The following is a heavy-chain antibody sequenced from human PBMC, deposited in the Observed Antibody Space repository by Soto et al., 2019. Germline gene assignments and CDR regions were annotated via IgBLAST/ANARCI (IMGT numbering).Heavy chain of an antibody. J-gene: IGHJ4*02. V-gene: IGHV3-23*01. D-gene: IGHD3-16*02. CDR1: GFTFSSYA. CDR2: ISGSGGST. Sequence: GGSLRLSCAASGFTFSSYAMSWVRQAPGKGLEWVSAISGSGGSTYYADSVKGRFTISRDNSKNTLYLQMNSLRAEDTAVYYCAKGPYDYVWGSYRYTLGSPGYWGQGTLVTVSS. CDR3: AKGPYDYVWGSYRYTLGSPGY.